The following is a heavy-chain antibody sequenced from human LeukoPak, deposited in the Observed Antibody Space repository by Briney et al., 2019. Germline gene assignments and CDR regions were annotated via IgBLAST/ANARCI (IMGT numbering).Heavy chain of an antibody. CDR3: AREKVVLLWFGELSC. Sequence: GRSLRLSCAASGFTFSSYAMHWVRQAPGKGLEWVAVISYDGSNKYYADSVKGRFTTSRDNSKNTLYLQMNSLRAEDTAVYYCAREKVVLLWFGELSCWGQGTLVTVSS. V-gene: IGHV3-30-3*01. D-gene: IGHD3-10*01. CDR2: ISYDGSNK. J-gene: IGHJ4*02. CDR1: GFTFSSYA.